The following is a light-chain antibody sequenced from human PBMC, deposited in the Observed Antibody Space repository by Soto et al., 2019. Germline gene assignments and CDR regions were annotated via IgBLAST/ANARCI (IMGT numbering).Light chain of an antibody. V-gene: IGKV1-39*01. Sequence: IRLTQSPSSLSSSVGDRFTISCRSSQSISTYLNWYQQKPGTAPRLLIYRASSVKSGVPPRFSGSGSGRDFTLTISSLRPDDIATYFCQQSYSSPPWTFGQGTKVDI. CDR1: QSISTY. CDR3: QQSYSSPPWT. J-gene: IGKJ1*01. CDR2: RAS.